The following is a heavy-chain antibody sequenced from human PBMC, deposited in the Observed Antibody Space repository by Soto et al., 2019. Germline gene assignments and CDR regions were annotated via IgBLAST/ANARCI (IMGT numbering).Heavy chain of an antibody. CDR3: ARLKVGATSDY. V-gene: IGHV5-10-1*01. CDR1: GYSFAGHW. J-gene: IGHJ4*02. D-gene: IGHD1-26*01. CDR2: IDPSDSYT. Sequence: HGESLKISCQGSGYSFAGHWISWVRQMPGKGLEWMGRIDPSDSYTNYSPSFEGHVTMSADTSVNTAYLQWRGLRASDTAIYFCARLKVGATSDYWGQGTQVTVSS.